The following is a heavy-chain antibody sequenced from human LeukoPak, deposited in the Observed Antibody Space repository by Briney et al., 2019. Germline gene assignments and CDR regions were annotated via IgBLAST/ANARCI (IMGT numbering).Heavy chain of an antibody. CDR1: GGSISSYY. CDR2: IYYSGST. Sequence: PSETPSLTCTVSGGSISSYYWSWIRQPPGKGLEWIGYIYYSGSTNYNPSLKSRVTISVDTSKNQFSLNLSSVTAADTAVYYCAREGDKYANWFDTWGQGTLVTVSS. CDR3: AREGDKYANWFDT. J-gene: IGHJ5*02. D-gene: IGHD2-8*01. V-gene: IGHV4-59*01.